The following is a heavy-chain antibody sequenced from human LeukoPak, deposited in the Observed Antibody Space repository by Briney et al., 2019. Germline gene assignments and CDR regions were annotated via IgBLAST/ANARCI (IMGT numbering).Heavy chain of an antibody. D-gene: IGHD5-18*01. J-gene: IGHJ4*02. CDR3: ASTSLPGGYSYGCFDY. V-gene: IGHV4-39*01. CDR1: GGSISSGSYY. Sequence: SETLSLTCTVSGGSISSGSYYWGWIRQPPAKGLEWIGSIYYSGSTYFNPSLKSRVTISVDTSKNQFSLKLSSVTAADTAVYYCASTSLPGGYSYGCFDYWGQGTLVTVSS. CDR2: IYYSGST.